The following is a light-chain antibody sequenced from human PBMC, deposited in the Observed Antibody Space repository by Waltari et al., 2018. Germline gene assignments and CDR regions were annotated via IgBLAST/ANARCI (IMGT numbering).Light chain of an antibody. J-gene: IGKJ1*01. CDR2: EAS. Sequence: IQMTQSPSSLSASIGDPVTITCRESQDIRNDIGWYQVRPGEAPKILIYEASSLHDGVSSRFSGSGSGTDFTLTITNLQPEDSATYYCLQDNYYLTFGPGTKVEIK. CDR3: LQDNYYLT. CDR1: QDIRND. V-gene: IGKV1-6*01.